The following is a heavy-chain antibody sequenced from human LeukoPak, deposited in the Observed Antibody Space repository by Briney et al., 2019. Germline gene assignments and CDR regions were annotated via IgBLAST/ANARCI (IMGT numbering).Heavy chain of an antibody. V-gene: IGHV3-30*02. CDR2: IRYDGSNK. CDR3: AKDCSSTSCLEAFDI. D-gene: IGHD2-2*01. J-gene: IGHJ3*02. CDR1: GFTFSSYG. Sequence: PGGSLRLSCAASGFTFSSYGMHWVRQAPGKGLEWVAFIRYDGSNKYYADSVKGRFTISRDNSKNTLYLQMSSLRAEDTAVYYCAKDCSSTSCLEAFDIWGQGTMVTVSS.